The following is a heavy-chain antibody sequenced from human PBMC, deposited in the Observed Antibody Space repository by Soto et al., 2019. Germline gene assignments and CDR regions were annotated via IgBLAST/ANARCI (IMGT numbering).Heavy chain of an antibody. Sequence: GESLKISCKGSGYSFTSYWISWVRQMPGKGLEWMGRIDPSDYYTNYSPSFQGHVTISADKSISTAYLQWSSLTASDTAMYYCASLPRVATLRTKYYYGMDVLGQGTTVAVSS. CDR3: ASLPRVATLRTKYYYGMDV. J-gene: IGHJ6*01. D-gene: IGHD2-15*01. V-gene: IGHV5-10-1*01. CDR2: IDPSDYYT. CDR1: GYSFTSYW.